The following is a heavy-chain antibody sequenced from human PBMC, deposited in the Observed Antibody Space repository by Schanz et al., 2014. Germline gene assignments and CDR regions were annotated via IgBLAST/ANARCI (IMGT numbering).Heavy chain of an antibody. J-gene: IGHJ3*02. CDR1: GFTFSDYY. CDR2: ISNSGTYT. D-gene: IGHD3-10*01. CDR3: AKDFFIGVARGVIISHDAIDI. Sequence: QVQLVESGGGLVKPGGSLRLSCAASGFTFSDYYMTWMRQAPGKGLEWISYISNSGTYTKYADSVKGRFVISRDNSNNTVFLQMNSLRAEDTAVYYCAKDFFIGVARGVIISHDAIDIWGQGTKVTVSS. V-gene: IGHV3-11*05.